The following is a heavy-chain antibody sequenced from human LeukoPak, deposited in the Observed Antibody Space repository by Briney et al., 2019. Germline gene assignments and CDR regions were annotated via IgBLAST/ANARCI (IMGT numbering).Heavy chain of an antibody. V-gene: IGHV3-21*01. CDR2: ISSSSSYI. D-gene: IGHD3-16*01. J-gene: IGHJ4*02. CDR1: GFTFSSYT. CDR3: ARASNVLSFDY. Sequence: GGSLRLSCAASGFTFSSYTMNWVRQAPGKGLEWVSSISSSSSYIYYADSLKGRFTISRDNAKNSLYLQMNSLRAEDTAVYYCARASNVLSFDYWGQGTLVTVSS.